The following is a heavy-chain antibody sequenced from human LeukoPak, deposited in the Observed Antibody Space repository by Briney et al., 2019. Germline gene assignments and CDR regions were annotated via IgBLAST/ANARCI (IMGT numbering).Heavy chain of an antibody. Sequence: GGSLRLSCAAPGFTFSSYWMSWVRQAPGKGLEWVANIKQDGSEKYYVDSVKGRFTISRDNAKNSLYLQMNSLRAEDTAVYYCASRTTLGYWGQGTLVTVSS. D-gene: IGHD1-1*01. J-gene: IGHJ4*02. CDR2: IKQDGSEK. CDR1: GFTFSSYW. V-gene: IGHV3-7*01. CDR3: ASRTTLGY.